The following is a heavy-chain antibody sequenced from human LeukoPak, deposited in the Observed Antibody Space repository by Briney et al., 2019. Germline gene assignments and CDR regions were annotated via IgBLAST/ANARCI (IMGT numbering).Heavy chain of an antibody. V-gene: IGHV4-39*01. Sequence: SETLSLTCTVSGGSISTSNYYWGWIRQPPGKGLEWIGSIYYSGSTYYNPSLKSRVTISVDTSKNQFSLKLSSVTAADTAVYYCARPTYYYDSSGYCIDYWGQGTLVTVSS. CDR1: GGSISTSNYY. J-gene: IGHJ4*02. CDR3: ARPTYYYDSSGYCIDY. D-gene: IGHD3-22*01. CDR2: IYYSGST.